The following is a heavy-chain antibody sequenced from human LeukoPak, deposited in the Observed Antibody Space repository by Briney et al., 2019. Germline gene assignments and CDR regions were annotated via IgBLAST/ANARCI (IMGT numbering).Heavy chain of an antibody. Sequence: GGSLRLSRAASGFTFSRYWMTWVRQAPGKGLEWVANINQDGSEEHYVESVRGRFAISRDNAKNSLYLQMNSLRGEDTALYYCAKELAGPLGEIDYWGKGTLVTVSS. V-gene: IGHV3-7*01. CDR3: AKELAGPLGEIDY. CDR1: GFTFSRYW. J-gene: IGHJ4*02. D-gene: IGHD3-16*01. CDR2: INQDGSEE.